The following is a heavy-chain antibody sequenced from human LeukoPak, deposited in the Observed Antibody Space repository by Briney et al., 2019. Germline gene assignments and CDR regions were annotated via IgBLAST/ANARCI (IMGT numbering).Heavy chain of an antibody. V-gene: IGHV3-21*01. CDR2: ISGDSYDI. J-gene: IGHJ6*02. CDR1: GFSFNFYN. Sequence: GGSLRLSCVASGFSFNFYNMNWVRQAPGKGLEWVSSISGDSYDIYYADSVKGRFTISRDNAKNSLFLQMNSLGVEDTAVCFCATRSVMDVWGQGTTVTVSS. CDR3: ATRSVMDV.